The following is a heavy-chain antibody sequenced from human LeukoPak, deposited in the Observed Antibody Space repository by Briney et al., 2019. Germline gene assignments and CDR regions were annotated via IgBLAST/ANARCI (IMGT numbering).Heavy chain of an antibody. D-gene: IGHD3-9*01. CDR2: ISNNGGYT. V-gene: IGHV3-23*01. CDR3: AKEGHYDILTGPFDY. CDR1: GFTFSSSA. Sequence: GGPLRLSCAASGFTFSSSAMSWVRQAPGRGLEWVSAISNNGGYTYYADSVQGRFTISRDNSKSTLCLQMNSLRAEDTAVYYCAKEGHYDILTGPFDYWGQGTLVTVSS. J-gene: IGHJ4*02.